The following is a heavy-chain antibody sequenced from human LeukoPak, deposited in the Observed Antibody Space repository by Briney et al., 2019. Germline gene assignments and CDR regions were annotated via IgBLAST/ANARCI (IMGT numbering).Heavy chain of an antibody. V-gene: IGHV1-2*02. Sequence: ASVKVSCKASGGTFSSYAISWVRQAPGQGLEWMGWINPNSGGTNYAQKFQGRVTMTRDTSISTAYMELSRLRSDDTAVYYCARADIEELDYWGQGTLVTVSS. CDR3: ARADIEELDY. CDR1: GGTFSSYA. J-gene: IGHJ4*02. D-gene: IGHD2-15*01. CDR2: INPNSGGT.